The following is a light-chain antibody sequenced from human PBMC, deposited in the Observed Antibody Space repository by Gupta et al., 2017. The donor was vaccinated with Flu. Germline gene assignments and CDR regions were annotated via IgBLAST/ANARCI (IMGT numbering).Light chain of an antibody. CDR3: QLSSA. Sequence: EIVLTQSPATLSLSPGERTTLSCRASQTLPNFLAWYQHKPGQAPRLLIYDTSKRATGIPARFSGNGSGTDFFLTINSLAPEDSAVYYCQLSSAFGGGTTVEIK. CDR2: DTS. J-gene: IGKJ4*01. V-gene: IGKV3-11*01. CDR1: QTLPNF.